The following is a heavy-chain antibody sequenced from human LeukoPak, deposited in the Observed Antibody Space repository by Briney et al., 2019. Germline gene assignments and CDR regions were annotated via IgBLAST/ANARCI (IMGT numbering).Heavy chain of an antibody. CDR3: ARWPQTNYYYYGMDV. Sequence: GASVKVSCKASGYTFTSYYMHWVRQAPGQGLEWMGIINPSGGSTSYAQKFQGRVTMTRDTSTSTVYMELSSLRSEDTAVYYCARWPQTNYYYYGMDVWGQGTTVTVSS. J-gene: IGHJ6*02. CDR2: INPSGGST. CDR1: GYTFTSYY. V-gene: IGHV1-46*01.